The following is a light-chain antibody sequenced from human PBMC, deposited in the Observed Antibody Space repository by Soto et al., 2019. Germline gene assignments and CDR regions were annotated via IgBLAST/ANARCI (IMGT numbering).Light chain of an antibody. CDR1: QSVSSSY. Sequence: EIVLTQSPGTLSLSPGERATLSCRASQSVSSSYLAWYQQKPGQAPRLLIYGTSGRATGIPDRFNGSGSGTDFTLTISRLEPEDFAVYYCQQYGSSPMFTFGPGTKVDIK. V-gene: IGKV3-20*01. CDR2: GTS. CDR3: QQYGSSPMFT. J-gene: IGKJ3*01.